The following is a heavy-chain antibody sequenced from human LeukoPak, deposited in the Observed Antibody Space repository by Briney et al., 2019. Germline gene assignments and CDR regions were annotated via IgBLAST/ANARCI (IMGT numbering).Heavy chain of an antibody. Sequence: SETLSLTCTVSGGSISSYYWSWIRQPPGKGLEWIGYTYYSGSTNYNPSLKSRVTISVDTSKNQFSLKLSSVTAADTAVYYCARDGGYCSSTSCLGSYMDVWGKGTTVTVSS. CDR2: TYYSGST. CDR3: ARDGGYCSSTSCLGSYMDV. CDR1: GGSISSYY. V-gene: IGHV4-59*01. D-gene: IGHD2-2*01. J-gene: IGHJ6*03.